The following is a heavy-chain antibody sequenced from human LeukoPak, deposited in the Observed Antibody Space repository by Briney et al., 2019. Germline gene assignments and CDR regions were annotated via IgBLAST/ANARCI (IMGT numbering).Heavy chain of an antibody. CDR1: GFTFDRYA. J-gene: IGHJ4*02. CDR2: ISDSGDNT. CDR3: ARERGDRDEIDY. D-gene: IGHD3-16*01. Sequence: PGGSLRLSCAASGFTFDRYAINWVRQAPGKGLEWVSTISDSGDNTYYTDSVKGRFTISRDISRDNSRNTVYLQMNSLRAEDTALYYCARERGDRDEIDYWGQGALVTVSS. V-gene: IGHV3-23*01.